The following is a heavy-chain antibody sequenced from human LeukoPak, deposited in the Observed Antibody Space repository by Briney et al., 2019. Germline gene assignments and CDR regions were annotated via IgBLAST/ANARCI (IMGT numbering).Heavy chain of an antibody. CDR2: IYYSGST. CDR3: AREGEASSSWGPLDY. V-gene: IGHV4-59*01. J-gene: IGHJ4*02. Sequence: SETLSLTCTVSGGSFSSYYWTWIRQPPGKGLEWIGYIYYSGSTNYNPSLKSRVTISVDTSKNQFSLKLSYVTAADTAVYYCAREGEASSSWGPLDYWGQGTVVTVSS. D-gene: IGHD6-13*01. CDR1: GGSFSSYY.